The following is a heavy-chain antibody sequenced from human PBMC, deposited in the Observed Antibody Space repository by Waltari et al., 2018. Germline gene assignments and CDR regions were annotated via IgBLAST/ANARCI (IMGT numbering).Heavy chain of an antibody. Sequence: QLQLQESGPGLVKPSETLSLTCTVSGGSISSSSYYWGWIRQPPGKGLEWIGSIYYSGSTYYNPSLKSRVTISVDTSKNQFSLKLSSVTAADTAVYYCARGQLSGSYYWSGYYFDYWGQGTLVTVSS. CDR2: IYYSGST. V-gene: IGHV4-39*07. CDR3: ARGQLSGSYYWSGYYFDY. CDR1: GGSISSSSYY. J-gene: IGHJ4*02. D-gene: IGHD1-26*01.